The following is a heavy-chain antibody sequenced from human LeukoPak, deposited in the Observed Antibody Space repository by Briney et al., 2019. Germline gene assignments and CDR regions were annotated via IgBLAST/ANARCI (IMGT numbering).Heavy chain of an antibody. V-gene: IGHV4-34*01. J-gene: IGHJ4*02. CDR3: ATFRKAAAERFVDN. D-gene: IGHD6-13*01. Sequence: TSETLSLTCAVYGGSFSGYYWSWIRQPPGKGLEWIGEINHSGSTNYNPSLKSRVTISVDTSKNQFSLKLSSVTAADTAVYYCATFRKAAAERFVDNWGQGTLVTVSS. CDR2: INHSGST. CDR1: GGSFSGYY.